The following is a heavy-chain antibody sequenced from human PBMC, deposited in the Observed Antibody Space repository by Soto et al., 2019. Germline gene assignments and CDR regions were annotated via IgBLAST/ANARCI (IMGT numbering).Heavy chain of an antibody. CDR1: GYTFTSYD. Sequence: ASVKVSCKASGYTFTSYDINWVRQATGQGLEWMGWMNPNSGNTGYAQKFQGRVTMTRNTSISTAYMELSSLRSEDTAVYYCGRREYIDYYMYVWGKCTTVTASS. J-gene: IGHJ6*03. CDR2: MNPNSGNT. D-gene: IGHD5-18*01. CDR3: GRREYIDYYMYV. V-gene: IGHV1-8*01.